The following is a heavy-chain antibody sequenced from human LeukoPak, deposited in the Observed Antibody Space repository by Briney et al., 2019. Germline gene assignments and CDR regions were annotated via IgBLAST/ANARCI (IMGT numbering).Heavy chain of an antibody. Sequence: ASVKVSCKASGYTFTTYAISWVRQAPGQGLEWMGWISAYYGNTTYAQKFQGRVTMTTDTSTSTAYMELRSLRSDDTAVYYCARDLYGGTSATFDYWGQGTLVTVSS. V-gene: IGHV1-18*01. CDR1: GYTFTTYA. CDR2: ISAYYGNT. J-gene: IGHJ4*02. CDR3: ARDLYGGTSATFDY. D-gene: IGHD4-23*01.